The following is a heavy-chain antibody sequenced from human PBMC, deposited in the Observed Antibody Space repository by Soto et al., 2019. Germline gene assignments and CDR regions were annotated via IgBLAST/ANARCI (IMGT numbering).Heavy chain of an antibody. D-gene: IGHD2-15*01. Sequence: GGSLRLSCAASGFTFSSYAMSWVRQAPGKGLEWVSAISGSGGSTYYADSVKGRFTISRDNSKNTLYLQMNSLRAEDTAVYYCAKYCSGGSCTKGYYYYYGMDVWGQGTTVTVSS. V-gene: IGHV3-23*01. CDR3: AKYCSGGSCTKGYYYYYGMDV. J-gene: IGHJ6*02. CDR2: ISGSGGST. CDR1: GFTFSSYA.